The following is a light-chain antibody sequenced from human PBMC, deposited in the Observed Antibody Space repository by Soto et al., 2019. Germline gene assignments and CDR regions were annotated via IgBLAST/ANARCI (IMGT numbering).Light chain of an antibody. Sequence: QSVLTQPPSASGTPGQRVTISCSGSTSNIGSNTVNWYQQLPGTAPKLLIYHNNQRPSGVPDRFSGSKSGTSASLAISGLQSEDEADYYCAACDDSLNGPVLGGGTKLTVL. CDR3: AACDDSLNGPV. CDR2: HNN. V-gene: IGLV1-44*01. CDR1: TSNIGSNT. J-gene: IGLJ2*01.